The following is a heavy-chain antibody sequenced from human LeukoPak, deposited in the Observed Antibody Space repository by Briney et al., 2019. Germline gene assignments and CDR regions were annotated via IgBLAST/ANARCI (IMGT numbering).Heavy chain of an antibody. J-gene: IGHJ4*02. CDR2: ISAYNGNT. CDR3: ARDRGSSSRGSFDY. Sequence: GASVKVSCKASGYTFTSYGISWVRQAPGQGLEWMGWISAYNGNTNYAQKLQGRVTMTTDTSMSTAYMELRSLRSDDTAVYYCARDRGSSSRGSFDYWGQGTLVTVSS. CDR1: GYTFTSYG. V-gene: IGHV1-18*01. D-gene: IGHD6-6*01.